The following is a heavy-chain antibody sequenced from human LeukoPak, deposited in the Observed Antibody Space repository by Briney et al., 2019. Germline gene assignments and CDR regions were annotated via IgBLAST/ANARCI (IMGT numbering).Heavy chain of an antibody. V-gene: IGHV4-38-2*01. CDR2: IYHSGNT. D-gene: IGHD1-1*01. CDR3: AKLIGSDYFDY. Sequence: SETLSLTCAVSDYSISSGYYWGWIRQPPGKGLEWIGCIYHSGNTYYNPSLKNRLAMLIDTSKNQFSLKLSSVTAADTAVYYCAKLIGSDYFDYWGQGILVTVSS. CDR1: DYSISSGYY. J-gene: IGHJ4*02.